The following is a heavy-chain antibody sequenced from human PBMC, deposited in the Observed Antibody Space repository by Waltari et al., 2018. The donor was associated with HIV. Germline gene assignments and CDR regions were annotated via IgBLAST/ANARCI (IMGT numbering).Heavy chain of an antibody. Sequence: EVQLLESGGDLVQPWGSLRLSCAASGFVFSSYSMSWVRTAPGKGLEWVSTRSISGDREIYADSVKGRFTISRDNSKDTLNLQMDSLRAEDTAVYYCATIFYGTSHYSYFDYWGRGSLVTVSS. V-gene: IGHV3-23*01. CDR3: ATIFYGTSHYSYFDY. CDR2: RSISGDRE. J-gene: IGHJ4*02. CDR1: GFVFSSYS. D-gene: IGHD4-4*01.